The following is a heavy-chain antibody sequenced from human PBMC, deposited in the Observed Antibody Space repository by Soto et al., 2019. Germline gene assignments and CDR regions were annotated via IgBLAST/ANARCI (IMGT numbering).Heavy chain of an antibody. V-gene: IGHV3-30*18. Sequence: PGGSLRLSCAASGFTFSSYGMHWVRQAPGKGLEWVAVISYDGSNKYYADSVKGRFTISRDNSKNTLYLQMNSLRAEDTAVYYCAKPVGPYYYDSSGLDYWGQGTLVTVSS. CDR2: ISYDGSNK. D-gene: IGHD3-22*01. CDR1: GFTFSSYG. J-gene: IGHJ4*02. CDR3: AKPVGPYYYDSSGLDY.